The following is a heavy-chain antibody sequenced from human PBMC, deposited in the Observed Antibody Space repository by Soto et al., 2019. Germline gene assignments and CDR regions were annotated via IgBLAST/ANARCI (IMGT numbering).Heavy chain of an antibody. J-gene: IGHJ4*02. CDR3: ARDKITGRFDY. V-gene: IGHV4-59*12. CDR2: LYYGRSA. D-gene: IGHD2-8*02. Sequence: SETLSLTCAVSGDSISTYYCMWIRQPPGKGLESIGYLYYGRSANYNPSLKSRVTISVDTSKNQFSLKLTSVTAAYTAVYYCARDKITGRFDYWGQGTLVTVSS. CDR1: GDSISTYY.